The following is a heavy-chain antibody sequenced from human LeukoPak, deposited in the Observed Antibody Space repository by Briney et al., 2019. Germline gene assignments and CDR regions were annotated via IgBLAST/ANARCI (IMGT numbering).Heavy chain of an antibody. CDR1: GGSISSGGYS. J-gene: IGHJ4*02. V-gene: IGHV4-30-2*01. D-gene: IGHD6-13*01. Sequence: SETLSLTCAVSGGSISSGGYSWSWIRQPPGKGLEWIGYIYPSGSTYYNPSLKSRVTISVDRSKNQFSLKLSSVTAADTAVYYCARAEGMNFDYWGQGTLVTVSS. CDR3: ARAEGMNFDY. CDR2: IYPSGST.